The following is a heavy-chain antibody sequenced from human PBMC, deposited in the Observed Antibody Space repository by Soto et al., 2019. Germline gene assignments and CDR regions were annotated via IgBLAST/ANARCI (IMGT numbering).Heavy chain of an antibody. CDR1: GGSFSGYY. CDR3: ARAGPKQWLVHLDYWFDP. V-gene: IGHV4-34*01. Sequence: SETLSLTCAVYGGSFSGYYWSWIRQPPGKGLEWIGEINHSGSTNYNPSLKSRVTISVDTSKNQFSLKLSSVTAADTAVYYCARAGPKQWLVHLDYWFDPWGQGTLVTVSS. CDR2: INHSGST. D-gene: IGHD6-19*01. J-gene: IGHJ5*02.